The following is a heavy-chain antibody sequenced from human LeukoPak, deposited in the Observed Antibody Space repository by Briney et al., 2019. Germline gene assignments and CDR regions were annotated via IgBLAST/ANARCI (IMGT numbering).Heavy chain of an antibody. J-gene: IGHJ4*02. CDR1: GGSFSGYY. V-gene: IGHV4-34*01. CDR3: ARGQYDSSGYYWANFDY. D-gene: IGHD3-22*01. Sequence: TSETLSLTCAVYGGSFSGYYWSWIRQPPGKGLEWIGEINHSGSTNYNPSLKSRVTISVDTSKNQFSLKLSSVTAADTAVYYCARGQYDSSGYYWANFDYWGQGTLVTVSS. CDR2: INHSGST.